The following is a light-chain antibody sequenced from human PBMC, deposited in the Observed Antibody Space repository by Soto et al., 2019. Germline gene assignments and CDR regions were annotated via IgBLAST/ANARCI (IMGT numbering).Light chain of an antibody. CDR1: SSNIGSNY. Sequence: QSVLTQPPSASGTPGQRVTISCSGSSSNIGSNYVYWYQQLPGTAPKLLIYRNNQRPSGVPDRFSGSKSGTSASLAISGLRSDDEADYYCAAWDDTLSGREVFGGGTKVTVL. CDR2: RNN. CDR3: AAWDDTLSGREV. V-gene: IGLV1-47*01. J-gene: IGLJ2*01.